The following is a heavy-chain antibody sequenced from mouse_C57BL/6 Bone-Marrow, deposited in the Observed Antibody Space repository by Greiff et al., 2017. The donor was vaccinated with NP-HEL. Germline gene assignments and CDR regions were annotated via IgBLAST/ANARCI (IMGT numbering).Heavy chain of an antibody. CDR2: INPSSGYT. CDR1: GYTFTSYW. V-gene: IGHV1-7*01. Sequence: QVQLQQSGAELAKPGASVKLSCKASGYTFTSYWMHWVKQRPGQGLEWIGYINPSSGYTKYNQKFKDTATLTADKSSSTDYMQLSSLTYEDSAVYYCAKKSYYDYDLCYFDYWGQGTTLTVSS. CDR3: AKKSYYDYDLCYFDY. D-gene: IGHD2-4*01. J-gene: IGHJ2*01.